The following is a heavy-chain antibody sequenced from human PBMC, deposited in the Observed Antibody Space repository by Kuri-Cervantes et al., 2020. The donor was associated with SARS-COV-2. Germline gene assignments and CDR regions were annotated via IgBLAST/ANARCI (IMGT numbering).Heavy chain of an antibody. D-gene: IGHD1-26*01. Sequence: GGSLRLSCAASGFTFSSYAMSWVRQAPGKGLEWVSAISGNGGSTYYADSVKGRFTISRDNSKNTQYLQMDSLRAEDTAVYYCAKSRTGVGDSTDYWGPGTLVTVDS. CDR3: AKSRTGVGDSTDY. V-gene: IGHV3-23*01. CDR2: ISGNGGST. CDR1: GFTFSSYA. J-gene: IGHJ4*02.